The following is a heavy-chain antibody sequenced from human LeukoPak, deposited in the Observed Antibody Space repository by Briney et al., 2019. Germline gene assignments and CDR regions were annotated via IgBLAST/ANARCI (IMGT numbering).Heavy chain of an antibody. J-gene: IGHJ6*02. CDR3: AKAMSYYYYYYGMDV. D-gene: IGHD5/OR15-5a*01. Sequence: GGSLRLSCAASGSTFSSYAMSWVRQAPGKGLEWVSAISGSGGSTYYADSVKGRFTISRDNSKNTLYLQMNSLRAEDTAVYYCAKAMSYYYYYYGMDVWGQGTTVTVSS. CDR2: ISGSGGST. V-gene: IGHV3-23*01. CDR1: GSTFSSYA.